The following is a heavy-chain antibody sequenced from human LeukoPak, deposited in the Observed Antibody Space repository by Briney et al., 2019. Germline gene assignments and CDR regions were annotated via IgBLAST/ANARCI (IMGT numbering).Heavy chain of an antibody. J-gene: IGHJ4*02. CDR1: GFTFSSYA. Sequence: GGSLRLSCAASGFTFSSYAMSWVRQAPGKGLEWVSAISGRGGSTYYADSVKGRFTISRDNARNSVYLQMNSLRGEDTAVYYCARAVDVADYWGQGTLVAVSS. CDR3: ARAVDVADY. D-gene: IGHD3-16*01. CDR2: ISGRGGST. V-gene: IGHV3-23*01.